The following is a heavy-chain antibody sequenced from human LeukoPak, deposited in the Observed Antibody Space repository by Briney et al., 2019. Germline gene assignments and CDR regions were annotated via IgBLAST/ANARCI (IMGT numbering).Heavy chain of an antibody. CDR1: GYTFTSYY. V-gene: IGHV1-2*02. Sequence: GASVKVSCKASGYTFTSYYMHWVRQAPGQGLEWMGWINPNSGGTNYAQKFQGRVTITRDTSISTAYMELSRLRSDDTAVYYCASVDYGDYGWWFDPWGQGTLVTVSS. CDR3: ASVDYGDYGWWFDP. D-gene: IGHD4-17*01. CDR2: INPNSGGT. J-gene: IGHJ5*02.